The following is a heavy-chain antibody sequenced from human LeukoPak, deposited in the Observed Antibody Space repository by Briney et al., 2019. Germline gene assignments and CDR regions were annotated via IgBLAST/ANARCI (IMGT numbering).Heavy chain of an antibody. CDR1: GFTFSSYG. CDR2: ISYDGRNK. Sequence: SLRLSCAASGFTFSSYGMHWVRQAPGKGLEWVAVISYDGRNKYYVDSVKGRFTISRDNSKNTLYLQMSSLRAEDTAMYYCAKDRLGELSFLDYWGQGTLLPLFS. D-gene: IGHD3-16*02. J-gene: IGHJ4*02. V-gene: IGHV3-30*18. CDR3: AKDRLGELSFLDY.